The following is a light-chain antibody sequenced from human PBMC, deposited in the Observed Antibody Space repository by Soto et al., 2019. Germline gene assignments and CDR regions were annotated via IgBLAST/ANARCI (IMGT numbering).Light chain of an antibody. J-gene: IGLJ3*02. V-gene: IGLV2-8*01. Sequence: QSVLTQPPSASGSPGQSVTISCTGTSSDVGAYNYVSWYQQYPGKAPTLMIYEVSKRPSGVPDRFSGSKSGKTASLTVSGLQPEDEADYYCTSYAGSNIWVFGGGTKLTVL. CDR2: EVS. CDR3: TSYAGSNIWV. CDR1: SSDVGAYNY.